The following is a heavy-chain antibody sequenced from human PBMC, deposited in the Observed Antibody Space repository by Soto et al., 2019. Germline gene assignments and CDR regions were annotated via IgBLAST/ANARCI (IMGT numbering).Heavy chain of an antibody. CDR1: GGTFSSYA. D-gene: IGHD1-20*01. Sequence: GASVKVSCKASGGTFSSYAISWVRQAPGQGLEWMGGIIPIFGTANYAQKFQGRVTISADESTKTAYLELSSLRPEDTAVYYCARSPGITGTRASQYAMDVWGQGTTVTVSS. CDR2: IIPIFGTA. J-gene: IGHJ6*02. V-gene: IGHV1-69*13. CDR3: ARSPGITGTRASQYAMDV.